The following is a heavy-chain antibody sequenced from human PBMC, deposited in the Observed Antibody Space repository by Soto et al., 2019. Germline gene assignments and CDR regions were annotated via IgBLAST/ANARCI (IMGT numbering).Heavy chain of an antibody. D-gene: IGHD3-3*01. CDR1: GGTFSSYA. CDR2: IIPIFGTA. V-gene: IGHV1-69*13. Sequence: SVKVSCKASGGTFSSYAISWVRQAPGQGLEWMGGIIPIFGTANYAQKFQGRVTITADESTSTAYMELSSLRSEDTAVYYCARARKYYDFWSGYSSYYYGMDVWGQGTTVTVSS. J-gene: IGHJ6*02. CDR3: ARARKYYDFWSGYSSYYYGMDV.